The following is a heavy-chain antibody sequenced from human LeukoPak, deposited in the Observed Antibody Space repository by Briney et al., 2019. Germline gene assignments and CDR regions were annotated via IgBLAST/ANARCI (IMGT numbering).Heavy chain of an antibody. Sequence: PGGSLRLSCAASGFTFSSYAMHWVRQAPGKGLEWVAVISYDGSNKYYADSVKGRFTISRDNSKNTLYLQMNSLRAEDTAVYYCARDGTDTAMVYYFDYWGQGTLVTVSS. CDR2: ISYDGSNK. J-gene: IGHJ4*02. CDR3: ARDGTDTAMVYYFDY. V-gene: IGHV3-30*04. CDR1: GFTFSSYA. D-gene: IGHD5-18*01.